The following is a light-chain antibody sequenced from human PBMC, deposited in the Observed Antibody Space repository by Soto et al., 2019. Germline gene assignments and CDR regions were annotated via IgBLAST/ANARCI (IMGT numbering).Light chain of an antibody. J-gene: IGKJ4*01. V-gene: IGKV1D-16*01. Sequence: DVQMTQSPSSLSASVGDRVTITCRASQDINSYLAWYQQKPGNAPKSMIYAPSSLQTGVPSRFSGSESLTEFTLTISNLQPEDSATYYCQQYKMYPLTFGGGTKVEIK. CDR3: QQYKMYPLT. CDR2: APS. CDR1: QDINSY.